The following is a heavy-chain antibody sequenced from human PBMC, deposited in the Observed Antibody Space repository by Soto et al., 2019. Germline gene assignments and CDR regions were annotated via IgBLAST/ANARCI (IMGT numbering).Heavy chain of an antibody. Sequence: GESLKISCAASGFTFSSYEMNWVRQAPGKGLEWVSYISSSGSTIYYADSVKGRFTISRDNAKNSLYLQMNSLRAEDTAVYYCARDRGHNSYDSSGYVDYWGQGTLVTVSS. J-gene: IGHJ4*02. D-gene: IGHD3-22*01. V-gene: IGHV3-48*03. CDR2: ISSSGSTI. CDR1: GFTFSSYE. CDR3: ARDRGHNSYDSSGYVDY.